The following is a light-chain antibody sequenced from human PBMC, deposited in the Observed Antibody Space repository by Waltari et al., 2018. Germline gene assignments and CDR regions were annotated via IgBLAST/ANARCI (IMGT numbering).Light chain of an antibody. V-gene: IGKV2-28*01. CDR2: LGS. Sequence: DIVMTQSPLSLPVPPGEPASISFRSSQSLLHSNGYTYLDWYLQKPGQSPQLLIYLGSNRASGVPDRFSGSGSGTDFTLKISRVEAEDVGVYYCMQALQTRSFGQGTKVEIK. CDR3: MQALQTRS. CDR1: QSLLHSNGYTY. J-gene: IGKJ1*01.